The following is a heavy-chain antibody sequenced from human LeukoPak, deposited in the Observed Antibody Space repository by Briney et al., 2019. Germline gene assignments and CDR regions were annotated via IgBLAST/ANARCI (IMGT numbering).Heavy chain of an antibody. J-gene: IGHJ4*02. V-gene: IGHV4-59*01. CDR1: GGSINTYY. CDR2: IYYSGST. Sequence: PSETLSLTCTVSGGSINTYYWSWIRQPPGKGLEWIGFIYYSGSTNYNPSLKSRVTISLDTSKKQFSLKLRSVTAADTAVYYCARDLEEGLGYWGQGTLVTVSS. CDR3: ARDLEEGLGY. D-gene: IGHD3-16*01.